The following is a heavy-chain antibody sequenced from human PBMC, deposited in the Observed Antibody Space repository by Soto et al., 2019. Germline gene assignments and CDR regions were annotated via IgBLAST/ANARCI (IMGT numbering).Heavy chain of an antibody. Sequence: QVQLVQSGAEVKKPGSSVKVSCKASGGTFSSYTISWVRQAHGHGLEWMGRIVPILGIANYAQKFQGRVMITADKSTSTAYRELSSLRSEDTAVYYCAKWGDGYNSGFDYWGQGTLVTVSS. CDR2: IVPILGIA. CDR1: GGTFSSYT. CDR3: AKWGDGYNSGFDY. D-gene: IGHD5-12*01. V-gene: IGHV1-69*02. J-gene: IGHJ4*02.